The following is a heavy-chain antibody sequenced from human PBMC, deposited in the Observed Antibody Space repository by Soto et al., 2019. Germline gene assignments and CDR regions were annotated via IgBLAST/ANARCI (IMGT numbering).Heavy chain of an antibody. D-gene: IGHD3-10*01. CDR1: GFSLNTGGVG. CDR3: VRNWRYYGGDYYYGMDA. Sequence: ITLKESGPTLVKPTQTLTLTCTFSGFSLNTGGVGVGWVRQPRGKAMEWLALIYWDDDERYGPSLRSRLNITKDTINNQVVLTMTYMDPENTATYYCVRNWRYYGGDYYYGMDAWGQGTTVTVSS. V-gene: IGHV2-5*05. CDR2: IYWDDDE. J-gene: IGHJ6*02.